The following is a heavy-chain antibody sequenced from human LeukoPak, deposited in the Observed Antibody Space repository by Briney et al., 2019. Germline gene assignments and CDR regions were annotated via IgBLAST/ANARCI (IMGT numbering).Heavy chain of an antibody. CDR1: GFTFSIYA. CDR3: AREIGLDYFDY. Sequence: GRSLRLSCATSGFTFSIYAMHWVRQAPGKGLEWVAVISYDGSNKYYADSVKGRFTISRDNSKNTLYLQMNSLRAEDTAVYYCAREIGLDYFDYWGQGTLVTVSS. CDR2: ISYDGSNK. V-gene: IGHV3-30-3*01. D-gene: IGHD3-16*01. J-gene: IGHJ4*02.